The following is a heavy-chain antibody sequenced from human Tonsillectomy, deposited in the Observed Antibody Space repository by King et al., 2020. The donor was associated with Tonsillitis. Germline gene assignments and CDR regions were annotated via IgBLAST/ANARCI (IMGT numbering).Heavy chain of an antibody. V-gene: IGHV4-4*07. CDR1: GGSISGNY. D-gene: IGHD4-23*01. J-gene: IGHJ4*02. CDR2: IYTRGNT. Sequence: VQLQESGPGLVKPSETLSLTCAVSGGSISGNYWNWIRQPAGKGLEWIGRIYTRGNTDYNPSLESRVTMSKDTSKNQFSLNLSSVTAADTAVYYCARGDFRVTPFDCWGQGALVTVSS. CDR3: ARGDFRVTPFDC.